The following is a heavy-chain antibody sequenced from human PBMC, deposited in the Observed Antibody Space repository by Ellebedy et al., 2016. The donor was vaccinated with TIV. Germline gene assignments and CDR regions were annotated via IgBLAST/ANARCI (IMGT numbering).Heavy chain of an antibody. CDR3: TSPAVGHTTGCCRYYFDY. CDR2: TGVSGATT. J-gene: IGHJ4*02. CDR1: GFSISNTW. Sequence: PGGSLRLSCAASGFSISNTWMNWVRQAPGKGLEWVAGTGVSGATTYYADSVKGRFTISRDNSRNTMSLQMNSLRAEDTAVYYCTSPAVGHTTGCCRYYFDYWGLGTLVTVSS. D-gene: IGHD2/OR15-2a*01. V-gene: IGHV3-23*01.